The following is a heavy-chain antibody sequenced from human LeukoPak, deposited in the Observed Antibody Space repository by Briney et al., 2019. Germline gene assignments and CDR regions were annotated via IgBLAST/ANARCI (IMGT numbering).Heavy chain of an antibody. V-gene: IGHV4-34*01. CDR2: INHSGST. J-gene: IGHJ4*02. CDR3: ARGLEWELDSYFDY. D-gene: IGHD1-26*01. Sequence: KPSETLSLTCAVYGGSFSGYYWSWIRQPPGKGLEWIGEINHSGSTNYNPSLKSRVTISVDTSKNQFSLKLSSVTAADTAVYYCARGLEWELDSYFDYWGQGTLVTVSS. CDR1: GGSFSGYY.